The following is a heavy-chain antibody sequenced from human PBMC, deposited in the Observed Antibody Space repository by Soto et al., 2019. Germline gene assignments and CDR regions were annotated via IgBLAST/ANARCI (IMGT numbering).Heavy chain of an antibody. Sequence: AVKVSCKASGGSFSSYGISWVRQAPGQGLEWMGGIIPIFGTSNYTQRFQGRVTITADESTNTAYMELSGLRSEDTAMYNCASCELQSYDSSLDAFDIWGQGTMVTVSS. D-gene: IGHD3-22*01. CDR2: IIPIFGTS. CDR1: GGSFSSYG. J-gene: IGHJ3*02. CDR3: ASCELQSYDSSLDAFDI. V-gene: IGHV1-69*13.